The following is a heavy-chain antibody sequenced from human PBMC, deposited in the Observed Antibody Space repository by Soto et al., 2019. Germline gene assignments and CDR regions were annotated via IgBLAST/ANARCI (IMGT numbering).Heavy chain of an antibody. Sequence: GASVKVSCKASGYTFTSYARHWVRQAPGQRLEWMGWINAGNGNTKYSQKFQGRVTITRDTSASTAYMELSSLRSEDTAVYYCARSIVVVTALDYWGQGPLLTVPS. D-gene: IGHD2-21*02. CDR3: ARSIVVVTALDY. V-gene: IGHV1-3*01. CDR1: GYTFTSYA. J-gene: IGHJ4*02. CDR2: INAGNGNT.